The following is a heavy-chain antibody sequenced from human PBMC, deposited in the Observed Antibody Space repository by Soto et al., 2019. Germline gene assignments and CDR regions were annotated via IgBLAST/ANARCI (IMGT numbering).Heavy chain of an antibody. CDR1: GASISSYF. Sequence: SETLSLTCTVSGASISSYFWSWIRQPPGKGLEWVAYVSYSGSPHYNPSLQSRVTVSVDTSKSQFSLEVTSLTAADTAVYYCARGGTVQLWAFDYWGQGSLVTVSS. J-gene: IGHJ4*02. CDR2: VSYSGSP. D-gene: IGHD5-18*01. CDR3: ARGGTVQLWAFDY. V-gene: IGHV4-59*01.